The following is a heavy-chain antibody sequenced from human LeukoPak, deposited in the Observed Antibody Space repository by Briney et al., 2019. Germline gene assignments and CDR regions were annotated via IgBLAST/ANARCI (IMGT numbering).Heavy chain of an antibody. Sequence: SETLSLTCTVSGGSISTYYWSWIRQPPGKGLEWIGDIYYIGNTNYNPSLKSRITISVDKYKNQFTLKLGTVTASDTTAHYCSREVSGASEIDDWGQGTLVTVSS. J-gene: IGHJ4*02. CDR1: GGSISTYY. CDR3: SREVSGASEIDD. V-gene: IGHV4-59*01. D-gene: IGHD1-26*01. CDR2: IYYIGNT.